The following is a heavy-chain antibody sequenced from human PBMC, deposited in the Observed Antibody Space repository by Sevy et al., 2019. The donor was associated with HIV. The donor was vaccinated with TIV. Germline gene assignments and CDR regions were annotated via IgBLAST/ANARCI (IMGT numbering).Heavy chain of an antibody. CDR3: ARGAQTYDAFHV. CDR2: ISGISNYI. CDR1: GFTFSSYS. J-gene: IGHJ3*01. Sequence: GGSLRLSCAASGFTFSSYSLNWVRQAPGKGLEWVSFISGISNYIYYADSVKGRFSISRDNAKDSAYLQMNSLRAEDTAIYYCARGAQTYDAFHVWGQGTMVTVSS. V-gene: IGHV3-21*01.